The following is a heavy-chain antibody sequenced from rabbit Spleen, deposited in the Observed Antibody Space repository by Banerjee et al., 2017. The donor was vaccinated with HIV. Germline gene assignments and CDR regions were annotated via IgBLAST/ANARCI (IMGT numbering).Heavy chain of an antibody. J-gene: IGHJ4*01. D-gene: IGHD3-1*01. CDR1: GFDFGRYYM. CDR3: VRDTWAFNL. Sequence: QEQLVESGGGLVQPGGSLKLSCKASGFDFGRYYMSWVRQAPGKGLEWIGDIDPIFGIAVYASWAKGRFTISKTSSTTVTLQMTSLTAADTATYFCVRDTWAFNLWGPGTLVT. V-gene: IGHV1S45*01. CDR2: IDPIFGIA.